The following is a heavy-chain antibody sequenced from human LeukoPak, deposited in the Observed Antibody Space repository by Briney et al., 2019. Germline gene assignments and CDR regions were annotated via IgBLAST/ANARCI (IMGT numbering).Heavy chain of an antibody. Sequence: ASVKVSCKASGGTFSSYAISWVRQAPGQGLEWMGGIIPIFGTANYAQKFQGRVTITADKSTSTAYMELSSLRSEDTAVYYCARDGGGYSGYDLPNPYCGMDVWGKGTTVTVSS. CDR3: ARDGGGYSGYDLPNPYCGMDV. CDR1: GGTFSSYA. CDR2: IIPIFGTA. V-gene: IGHV1-69*06. J-gene: IGHJ6*04. D-gene: IGHD5-12*01.